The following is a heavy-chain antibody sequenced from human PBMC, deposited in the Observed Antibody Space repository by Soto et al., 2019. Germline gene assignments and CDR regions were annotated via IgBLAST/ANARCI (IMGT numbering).Heavy chain of an antibody. Sequence: GESLKISCKGSGYSFTSYWIGWVRQMPGKGLEWMGIIYPGDSDTRYSPSFQGQVTISADKSISTAYLQWSSLKASDTAMYYCARIETYYYDSSGPGPFDYWGQGTLVTVSS. D-gene: IGHD3-22*01. V-gene: IGHV5-51*01. CDR2: IYPGDSDT. CDR1: GYSFTSYW. CDR3: ARIETYYYDSSGPGPFDY. J-gene: IGHJ4*02.